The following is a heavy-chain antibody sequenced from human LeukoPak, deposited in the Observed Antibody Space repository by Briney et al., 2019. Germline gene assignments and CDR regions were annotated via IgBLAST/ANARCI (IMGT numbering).Heavy chain of an antibody. CDR3: ARHKGYTYGYGDY. Sequence: SGTLSLTCTVSGGSISSSSFYWGWVRQPPGKGLEWIGNIYYSGSTYYNPSLKSRVTISVDTSKNQFSLKLSSVIAADTAVYYCARHKGYTYGYGDYWGQGTLVTVSS. CDR1: GGSISSSSFY. D-gene: IGHD5-18*01. J-gene: IGHJ4*02. CDR2: IYYSGST. V-gene: IGHV4-39*01.